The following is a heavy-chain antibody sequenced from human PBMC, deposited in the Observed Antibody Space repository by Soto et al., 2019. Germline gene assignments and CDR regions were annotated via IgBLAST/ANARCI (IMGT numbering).Heavy chain of an antibody. Sequence: EVQLVESGGGLVQPGGSLRLSCAASGFTFSSYWMSWVRQAPGKGLEWVANIKEDGSEKYYVDSVKGRFTISRDNAKNSLFLQMHSLRVEDTAVYYCARDTYTGIYTGSISDSWGRGTLVTVSS. CDR3: ARDTYTGIYTGSISDS. CDR2: IKEDGSEK. D-gene: IGHD1-26*01. V-gene: IGHV3-7*01. CDR1: GFTFSSYW. J-gene: IGHJ4*02.